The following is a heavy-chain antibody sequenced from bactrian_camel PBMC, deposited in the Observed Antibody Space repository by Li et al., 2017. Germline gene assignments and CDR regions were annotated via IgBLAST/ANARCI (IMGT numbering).Heavy chain of an antibody. CDR2: VSSAGRR. J-gene: IGHJ4*01. V-gene: IGHV3S55*01. CDR1: GFSFDASD. D-gene: IGHD5*01. Sequence: HVQLVESGGGSVQVGETLRLSCTASGFSFDASDMGWYRQIPGSACELVSSVSSAGRRYYADSVKGRSTISQDNAKNTLYLQMNSLKPEDTAVYYCAIGLFADFGLGRGTQVTVS.